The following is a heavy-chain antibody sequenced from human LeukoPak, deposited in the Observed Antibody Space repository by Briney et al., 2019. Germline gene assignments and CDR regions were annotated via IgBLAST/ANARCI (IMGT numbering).Heavy chain of an antibody. CDR3: AKDRLGNYYGSGSYDKDYFDY. J-gene: IGHJ4*02. V-gene: IGHV3-53*01. Sequence: GGSLRLSCAASGFTVSNSFMSWVRQAPEKGLEWVSVIYAGGTTYYADSVKGRFTISRDNAKSTLYLQMNSLRAEDTAVYYCAKDRLGNYYGSGSYDKDYFDYWGQGTLVTVSS. CDR2: IYAGGTT. D-gene: IGHD3-10*01. CDR1: GFTVSNSF.